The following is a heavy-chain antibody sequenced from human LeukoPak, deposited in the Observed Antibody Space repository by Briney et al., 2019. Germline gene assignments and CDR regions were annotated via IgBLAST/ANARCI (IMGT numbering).Heavy chain of an antibody. CDR1: GFSFNNYW. CDR3: AKGVRAIAVAGTRFDP. V-gene: IGHV3-23*01. Sequence: GGSLRLSCAASGFSFNNYWMSWVRQAPGKGLEWVSAISGSGGSTYYADSVKGRFTISRDNSKNTLYLQMNSLRAEDTAVYYCAKGVRAIAVAGTRFDPWGQGTLVTVSS. J-gene: IGHJ5*02. D-gene: IGHD6-19*01. CDR2: ISGSGGST.